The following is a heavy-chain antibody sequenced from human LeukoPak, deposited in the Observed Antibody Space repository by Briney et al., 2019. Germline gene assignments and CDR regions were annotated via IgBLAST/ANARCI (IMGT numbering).Heavy chain of an antibody. D-gene: IGHD2-15*01. CDR2: IYSGGST. V-gene: IGHV3-66*01. J-gene: IGHJ3*02. CDR1: GFTVSSNY. Sequence: GGSLRLSCAASGFTVSSNYMSWVRQAPGKGLEWVSVIYSGGSTYYADSVKGRFTISRDNSKNTLYLQMNSLRAEDTAVYYCARGAGGNLYSKTAAFDIWGQGTMVTVYS. CDR3: ARGAGGNLYSKTAAFDI.